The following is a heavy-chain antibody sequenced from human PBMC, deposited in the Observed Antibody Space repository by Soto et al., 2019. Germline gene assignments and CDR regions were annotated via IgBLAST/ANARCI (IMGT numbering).Heavy chain of an antibody. CDR1: GGTFSSYA. CDR3: AREHSTALALDI. D-gene: IGHD4-4*01. Sequence: SVKVSCKASGGTFSSYAISWVRQAPGQGLEWMGGIIPIFGTANYAQKFQGRVTITAYESTSTAYMELSSLRSEDTAVYYCAREHSTALALDIWGQGTMVTVSS. V-gene: IGHV1-69*13. J-gene: IGHJ3*02. CDR2: IIPIFGTA.